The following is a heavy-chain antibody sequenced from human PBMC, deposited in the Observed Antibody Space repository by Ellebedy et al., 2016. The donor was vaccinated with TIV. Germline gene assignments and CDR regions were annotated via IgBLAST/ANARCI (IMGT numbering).Heavy chain of an antibody. CDR2: ISASGGSI. V-gene: IGHV3-23*01. CDR1: GFTFSSYA. CDR3: AKMGFCPNGVCREFDY. Sequence: GGSLRLSCAASGFTFSSYAMSWVRQAPGRGLEWVSSISASGGSIYYADSVKGRFTISRDNSKNTLLLQMNSLSAEDTAVYFCAKMGFCPNGVCREFDYWGQGTLVTVSS. J-gene: IGHJ4*02. D-gene: IGHD2-8*01.